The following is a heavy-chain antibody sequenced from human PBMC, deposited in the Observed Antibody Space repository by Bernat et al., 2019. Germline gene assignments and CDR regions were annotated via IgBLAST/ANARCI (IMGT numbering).Heavy chain of an antibody. CDR1: GGSISTYY. J-gene: IGHJ5*02. CDR2: VYLSGST. V-gene: IGHV4-59*01. CDR3: ARGMITSGGDTRTGFDR. D-gene: IGHD3-16*01. Sequence: QVQLQQSGPGLVKPSETLSLTCTIFGGSISTYYWSWFRQPPGKGLEWIGDVYLSGSTDYNPSLKSRVALSIDTSENQFSLRLSSVTAADTAVYYCARGMITSGGDTRTGFDRWGQGTQVTVSS.